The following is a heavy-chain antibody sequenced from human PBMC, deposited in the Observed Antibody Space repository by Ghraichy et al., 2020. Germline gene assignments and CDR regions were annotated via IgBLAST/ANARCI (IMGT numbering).Heavy chain of an antibody. V-gene: IGHV4-30-4*01. J-gene: IGHJ5*02. D-gene: IGHD3-16*01. CDR2: IYYSGST. CDR1: GGSISSGDYY. CDR3: SRAGGRDYVWGSYNWFDP. Sequence: SETLSLTCTVSGGSISSGDYYWSWIRQPPGKGLEWIGYIYYSGSTYYNPSLKSRVTISVDTSKNQFSLKLSSVTAADTAGYYCSRAGGRDYVWGSYNWFDPCGQGTLVTVSS.